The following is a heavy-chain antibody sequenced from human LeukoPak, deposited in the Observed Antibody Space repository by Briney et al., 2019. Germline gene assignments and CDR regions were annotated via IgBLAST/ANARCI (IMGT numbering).Heavy chain of an antibody. D-gene: IGHD4-17*01. CDR3: ARNLWTTVTPI. J-gene: IGHJ4*02. Sequence: PGGSLRLSCAASGFTFSSYEMNWVRQAPGKGLEWVSYISSSGSTIYYADSVKGRFTISRDNAKNSLYLQMNSLRAEDTAVYYCARNLWTTVTPIWGQRTLVTVSS. V-gene: IGHV3-48*03. CDR1: GFTFSSYE. CDR2: ISSSGSTI.